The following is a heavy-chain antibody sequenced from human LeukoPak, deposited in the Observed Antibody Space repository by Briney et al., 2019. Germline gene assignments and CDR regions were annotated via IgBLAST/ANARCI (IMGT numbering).Heavy chain of an antibody. CDR1: GGSISSYY. CDR2: IYYSGST. Sequence: SETLSLTCTVSGGSISSYYWSWIRQPPGKGLEWIGYIYYSGSTNYNPSLKSRVTISVDTSKNHFSLKLSSVTAADTAVYYCASHYDFWSGFADPHYWGQGTLVTVSS. CDR3: ASHYDFWSGFADPHY. J-gene: IGHJ4*02. V-gene: IGHV4-59*01. D-gene: IGHD3-3*01.